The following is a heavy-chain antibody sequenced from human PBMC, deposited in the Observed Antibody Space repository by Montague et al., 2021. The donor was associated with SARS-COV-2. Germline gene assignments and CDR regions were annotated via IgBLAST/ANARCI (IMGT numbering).Heavy chain of an antibody. D-gene: IGHD3-9*01. CDR3: AHKTGLRYFDWLFQTNPTGGYFDL. V-gene: IGHV2-5*02. CDR2: IYWDDDR. Sequence: PALVKPTQTLTLTCTFSGFSLSTSGVGVGWIRQPPGKALEWLALIYWDDDRRYSPSLKSRLTITKDTSKNQVVLTMTNMDPVDTATYYCAHKTGLRYFDWLFQTNPTGGYFDLWGRGTLGTVSS. J-gene: IGHJ2*01. CDR1: GFSLSTSGVG.